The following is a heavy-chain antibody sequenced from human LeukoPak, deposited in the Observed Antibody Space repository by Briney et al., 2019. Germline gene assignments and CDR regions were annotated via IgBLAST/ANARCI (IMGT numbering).Heavy chain of an antibody. D-gene: IGHD2-15*01. Sequence: ASVKVSCKASGYTFTSYGISWVRQAPGQGLEWMGWISAYNGNTNYAQKLQGRVTMTTDTSTSTAHMELRSLRSDDTAVYYCARRYCSGGSCLVNWFDPWGQGTLVTVSS. CDR1: GYTFTSYG. J-gene: IGHJ5*02. CDR2: ISAYNGNT. CDR3: ARRYCSGGSCLVNWFDP. V-gene: IGHV1-18*01.